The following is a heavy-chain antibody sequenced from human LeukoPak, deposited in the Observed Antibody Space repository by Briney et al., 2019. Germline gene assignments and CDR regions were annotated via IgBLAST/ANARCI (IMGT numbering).Heavy chain of an antibody. J-gene: IGHJ4*02. CDR2: NHYNRNT. CDR3: ARFFRTVWELPYY. D-gene: IGHD1-26*01. Sequence: SETLSLTCTVSGVSISSYYWSWIRQPPGKGLEWIGYNHYNRNTKYNPSLKSRVTISVDTSKNQFSLRLSSVTAADTAVYYCARFFRTVWELPYYWGPGTLVTVSS. CDR1: GVSISSYY. V-gene: IGHV4-59*08.